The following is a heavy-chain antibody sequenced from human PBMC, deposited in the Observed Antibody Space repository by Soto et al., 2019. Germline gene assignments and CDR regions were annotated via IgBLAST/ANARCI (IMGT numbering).Heavy chain of an antibody. CDR3: ARRTVITMVRGVRNYYYYYMDV. CDR2: IYYSGST. Sequence: GSIYYSGSTYYNPSLKRRVTISVDTSKNQFSLKLSSVTAADTAVYYCARRTVITMVRGVRNYYYYYMDVWGKGTTVTVSS. D-gene: IGHD3-10*01. V-gene: IGHV4-39*01. J-gene: IGHJ6*03.